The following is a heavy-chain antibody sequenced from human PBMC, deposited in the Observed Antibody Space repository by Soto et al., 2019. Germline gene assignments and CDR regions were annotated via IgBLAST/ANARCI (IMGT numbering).Heavy chain of an antibody. CDR3: ARASSRWGSEAAN. CDR1: GLTVSGNY. D-gene: IGHD7-27*01. CDR2: MYSDGTT. Sequence: EVQLVESGGGLIQPGGSLRLSCAASGLTVSGNYMGWVRQAPGKGLEWVSGMYSDGTTNYADSVKGRFTIFRDNSKNTLFLQMNSLRVEDTAVYHCARASSRWGSEAANWGQGTLVTVSS. V-gene: IGHV3-53*01. J-gene: IGHJ4*02.